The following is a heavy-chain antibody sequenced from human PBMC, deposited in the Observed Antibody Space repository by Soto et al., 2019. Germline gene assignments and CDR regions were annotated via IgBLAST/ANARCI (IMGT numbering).Heavy chain of an antibody. J-gene: IGHJ6*02. CDR1: GGSFSCYY. V-gene: IGHV4-34*01. CDR3: ARGLGYSSGWYLYYYYGMDV. CDR2: INHSGST. Sequence: PSETLSLTCAVYGGSFSCYYWSWIRQPPGKGLEWIGEINHSGSTNYNPSLKSRVTISVDTSKNQFSLKLSSVTAADTAVYYCARGLGYSSGWYLYYYYGMDVWGQGTTVTVSS. D-gene: IGHD6-19*01.